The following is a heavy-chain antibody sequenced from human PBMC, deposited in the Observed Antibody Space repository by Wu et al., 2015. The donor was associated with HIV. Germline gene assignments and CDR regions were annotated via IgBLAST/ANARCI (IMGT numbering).Heavy chain of an antibody. J-gene: IGHJ4*02. Sequence: QVQFLQSGAEVKKPGASVKVSCKASGYTFTNYYIHWVRQAPGQGLECMGWINPNSGGTSYAQKVWGRVTLTRDTSISTAYMELSRLTADDTAVYYCARLGRSASPWGQGTLVHRLL. D-gene: IGHD6-6*01. V-gene: IGHV1-2*02. CDR2: INPNSGGT. CDR3: ARLGRSASP. CDR1: GYTFTNYY.